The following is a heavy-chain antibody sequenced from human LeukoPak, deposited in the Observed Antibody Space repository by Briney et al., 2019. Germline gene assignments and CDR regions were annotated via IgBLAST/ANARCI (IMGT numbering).Heavy chain of an antibody. CDR1: GFTFSDYY. Sequence: GGSLRLSCAASGFTFSDYYMSWIRQAPGKGLEWVSYISSSSSTIYYADSVKGRFTISRDNAKYSLYLQMNSLRAEDTAVYYCARDGEDGVCDYWGQGTLVTVSS. V-gene: IGHV3-11*04. J-gene: IGHJ4*02. CDR2: ISSSSSTI. D-gene: IGHD3-10*01. CDR3: ARDGEDGVCDY.